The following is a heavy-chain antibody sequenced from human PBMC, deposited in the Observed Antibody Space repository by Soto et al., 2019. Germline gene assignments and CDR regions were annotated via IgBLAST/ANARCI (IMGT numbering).Heavy chain of an antibody. Sequence: GGSLRLSCAASGFTFSDYYMSWIRQAPGKGLEWVSYISSSGSTIYYADSVKGRFTISRDNAKNSLYLQMNSLRAEDTAVYYCARVVAAGYYYMDVWGKGTTVTVSS. CDR3: ARVVAAGYYYMDV. J-gene: IGHJ6*03. CDR2: ISSSGSTI. D-gene: IGHD2-15*01. V-gene: IGHV3-11*01. CDR1: GFTFSDYY.